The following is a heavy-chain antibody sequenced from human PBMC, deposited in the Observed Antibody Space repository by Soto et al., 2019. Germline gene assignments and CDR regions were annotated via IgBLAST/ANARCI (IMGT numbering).Heavy chain of an antibody. D-gene: IGHD3-16*02. Sequence: ASVKVSCKASGYTFTNYAMHWVRQAPGQSLEWMGWINVGNGNTKYSQKFQGRVTITRDTSASTAYMELSSLSSEDTAVYYCARDAIATFGGVIVMRVWFDPWGQGTLVTVS. CDR1: GYTFTNYA. CDR2: INVGNGNT. CDR3: ARDAIATFGGVIVMRVWFDP. J-gene: IGHJ5*02. V-gene: IGHV1-3*01.